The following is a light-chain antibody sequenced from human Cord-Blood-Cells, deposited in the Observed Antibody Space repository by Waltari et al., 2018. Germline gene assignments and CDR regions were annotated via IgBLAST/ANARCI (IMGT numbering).Light chain of an antibody. CDR1: SSDVGGYNY. CDR3: CSYAGSYTYV. Sequence: QSALTQPRSVSGSPGQSVTISCTGTSSDVGGYNYVSWYQQQPGKAPKLMIYDVSKRPSGVPVRFSGCRSGNAASLTISGLQAEDEADYYCCSYAGSYTYVFGTGTKVTVL. J-gene: IGLJ1*01. CDR2: DVS. V-gene: IGLV2-11*01.